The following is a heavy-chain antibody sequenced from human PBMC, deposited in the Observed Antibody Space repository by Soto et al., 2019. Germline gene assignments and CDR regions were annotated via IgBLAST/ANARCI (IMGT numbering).Heavy chain of an antibody. Sequence: GVSLRLSCAAAGFTVSSYAMSWVRQAPGKGLEWVSGISGSGDGTNYADSVKGRFTTSRDNSKNTLYLQMNSLRAEDTAVYYCAKVMGSSTLGISYYYYYGLDVWGQGTTVTVSS. J-gene: IGHJ6*02. D-gene: IGHD6-13*01. CDR2: ISGSGDGT. V-gene: IGHV3-23*01. CDR3: AKVMGSSTLGISYYYYYGLDV. CDR1: GFTVSSYA.